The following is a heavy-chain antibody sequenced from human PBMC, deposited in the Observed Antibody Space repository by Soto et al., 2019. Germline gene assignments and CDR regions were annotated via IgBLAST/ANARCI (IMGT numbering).Heavy chain of an antibody. CDR2: ISSSGTTI. J-gene: IGHJ5*02. CDR3: ARGKGLNWFDA. V-gene: IGHV3-48*03. D-gene: IGHD3-16*01. CDR1: GFTFGSYE. Sequence: GGSLRLSCAASGFTFGSYEMNWVRQALGKGLEWVSYISSSGTTIYYADSAKGRFTISRDNAKNSLYLQINSLRADDTAVYYCARGKGLNWFDAWGQGTLVTVSS.